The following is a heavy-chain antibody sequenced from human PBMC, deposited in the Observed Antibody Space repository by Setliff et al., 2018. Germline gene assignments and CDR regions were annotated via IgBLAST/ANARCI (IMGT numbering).Heavy chain of an antibody. CDR2: IHYSGTA. Sequence: KPSETLSLTCTVSGASINSGTYYWAWIRQPPGKGLEWIGRIHYSGTAYYSPSLKSRVTMSVDTSKNQFSLKLSSVTAADTAVSYCARDGANYYDSSGYYFNWFDPWGQGTLVTVSS. CDR3: ARDGANYYDSSGYYFNWFDP. V-gene: IGHV4-39*07. J-gene: IGHJ5*02. CDR1: GASINSGTYY. D-gene: IGHD3-22*01.